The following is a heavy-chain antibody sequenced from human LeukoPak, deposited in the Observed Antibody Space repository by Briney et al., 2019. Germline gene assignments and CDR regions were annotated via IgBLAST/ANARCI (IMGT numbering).Heavy chain of an antibody. Sequence: ASVKVSCKASGYTFTSNYVHWVRQAPGQGLEWMGMIYPRDGSTSYAQKFQGRVTVTRDTSTSTVHMELSGLRSEDTAVYYCARDQEGFDYWGQGTLVTVSS. CDR3: ARDQEGFDY. V-gene: IGHV1-46*01. CDR2: IYPRDGST. J-gene: IGHJ4*02. CDR1: GYTFTSNY.